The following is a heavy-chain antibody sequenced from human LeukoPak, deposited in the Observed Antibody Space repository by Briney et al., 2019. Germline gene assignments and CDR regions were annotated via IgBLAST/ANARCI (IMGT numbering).Heavy chain of an antibody. CDR2: ISGSGGST. Sequence: GGSLRLSCAASGFTFSSYAISWVRQAPGKGLVWVSAISGSGGSTYYADSVKGRFTISRDNSKNTLYLQMNSLRAEDTAVYYCAKGPAVVPAALPDYWGQGTLVTVSS. D-gene: IGHD2-2*01. CDR1: GFTFSSYA. CDR3: AKGPAVVPAALPDY. V-gene: IGHV3-23*01. J-gene: IGHJ4*02.